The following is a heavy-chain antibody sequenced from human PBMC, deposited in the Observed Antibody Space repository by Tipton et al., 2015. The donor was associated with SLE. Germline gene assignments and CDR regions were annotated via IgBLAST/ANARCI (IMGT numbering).Heavy chain of an antibody. J-gene: IGHJ4*02. D-gene: IGHD6-13*01. Sequence: GSLRLSCAASGFTFSSYGMHWVRQAPGKGLEWVSAISGSGGSTYYADSVKGRFTISRDNSKNTLYLQMNSLRAEDTAVYYCARLSQQLVMGYWGQGTLVTVSS. V-gene: IGHV3-23*01. CDR2: ISGSGGST. CDR3: ARLSQQLVMGY. CDR1: GFTFSSYG.